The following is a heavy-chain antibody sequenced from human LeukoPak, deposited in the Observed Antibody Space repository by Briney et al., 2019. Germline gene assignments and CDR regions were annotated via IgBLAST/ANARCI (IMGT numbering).Heavy chain of an antibody. V-gene: IGHV4-31*03. D-gene: IGHD2-21*02. Sequence: PSQTLSLTCTVSGGSISSGGYYWSWIRQHPGKGLEWIGYIYYSGSTYYNPSLKSRVTISVDTSKNQFSLKLSSVTAADTAVYYCARWTCGGDCRFDYWGQGTLVTVSS. CDR2: IYYSGST. J-gene: IGHJ4*02. CDR1: GGSISSGGYY. CDR3: ARWTCGGDCRFDY.